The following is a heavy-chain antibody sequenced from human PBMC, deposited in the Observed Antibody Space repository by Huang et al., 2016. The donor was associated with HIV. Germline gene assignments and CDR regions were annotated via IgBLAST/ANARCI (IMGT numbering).Heavy chain of an antibody. V-gene: IGHV3-30-3*01. CDR2: ISYDGSNQ. Sequence: QVQLVASGGGVVQPGRSLRLSCTASGFPLSRYAMPWVRQAPGKGLGWVAVISYDGSNQYYADSVKGRFTISRDNSKNTLYLQMNRLEVEDTAVYFCARDPATWYFDLWGRGTLVTVSS. J-gene: IGHJ2*01. CDR3: ARDPATWYFDL. CDR1: GFPLSRYA.